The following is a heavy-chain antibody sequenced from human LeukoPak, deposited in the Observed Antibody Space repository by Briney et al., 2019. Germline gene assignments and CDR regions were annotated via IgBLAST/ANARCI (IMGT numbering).Heavy chain of an antibody. CDR3: ANLRGIAVVEYAFDI. Sequence: GGSLRLSCAASGFTFSIYAMSWVRQAPGKGLEWVSAISGSGGSTYYADSVKGRFTISRDNSKNTLYLQMNSLRAEDTAVYYCANLRGIAVVEYAFDIWGQGTMVTVSS. CDR2: ISGSGGST. CDR1: GFTFSIYA. J-gene: IGHJ3*02. D-gene: IGHD6-19*01. V-gene: IGHV3-23*01.